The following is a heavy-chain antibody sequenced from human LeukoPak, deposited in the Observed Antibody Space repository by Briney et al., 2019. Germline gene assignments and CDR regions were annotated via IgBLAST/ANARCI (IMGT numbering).Heavy chain of an antibody. D-gene: IGHD3-10*01. CDR1: GYSFTSYW. CDR2: IYPGHCYT. Sequence: GESLKISCKGSGYSFTSYWIVWVRQMPGKGLEWRGNIYPGHCYTRYSPSFQGQVNLSADMSISTAYLQWSSLKASDTAMYYCARHLRMVRGVTYGMDVWGQGTTVPVSS. V-gene: IGHV5-51*01. CDR3: ARHLRMVRGVTYGMDV. J-gene: IGHJ6*02.